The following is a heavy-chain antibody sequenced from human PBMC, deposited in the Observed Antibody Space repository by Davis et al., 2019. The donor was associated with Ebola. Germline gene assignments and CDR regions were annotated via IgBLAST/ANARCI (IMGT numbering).Heavy chain of an antibody. J-gene: IGHJ4*02. Sequence: ASVKISCNASGYTFTSYDINWVRQAHGQGLEWMGWMNPNSGNTGFAQKFQGRVTMTRNISITTAYLELSSLGSEDTAVYYCARRVGARSGFGNWGQGTLVTVSS. CDR2: MNPNSGNT. CDR1: GYTFTSYD. D-gene: IGHD1-26*01. V-gene: IGHV1-8*01. CDR3: ARRVGARSGFGN.